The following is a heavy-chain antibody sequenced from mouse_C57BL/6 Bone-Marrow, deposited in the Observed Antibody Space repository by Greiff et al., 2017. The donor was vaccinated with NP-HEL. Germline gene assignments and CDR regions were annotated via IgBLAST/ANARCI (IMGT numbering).Heavy chain of an antibody. CDR2: IDPENGDT. Sequence: DVKLQESGAELVRPGASVKLSCTASGFNIKDDYMHWVKQRPEQGLEWIGWIDPENGDTEYASKFQGKATITADTSSNTAYLQLSSLTSEDTAVYYCTTRGFQYYFDYWGQGTTLTVSS. V-gene: IGHV14-4*01. CDR1: GFNIKDDY. CDR3: TTRGFQYYFDY. J-gene: IGHJ2*01.